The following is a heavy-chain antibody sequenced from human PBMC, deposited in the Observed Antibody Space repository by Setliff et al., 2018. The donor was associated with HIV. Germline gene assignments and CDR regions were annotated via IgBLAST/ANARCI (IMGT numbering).Heavy chain of an antibody. J-gene: IGHJ2*01. CDR2: INHRGST. V-gene: IGHV4-34*01. CDR3: ARHPDSGFYYSPLLNNWYFDL. CDR1: GGSLSGYY. Sequence: SETLSLTCAVYGGSLSGYYWSWIRQSPGKGLEWIGEINHRGSTNYNPSFKSRVTISPDTSKNQFSLKLTSVTAADTAVYYCARHPDSGFYYSPLLNNWYFDLWGPGTLVTVSS. D-gene: IGHD3-22*01.